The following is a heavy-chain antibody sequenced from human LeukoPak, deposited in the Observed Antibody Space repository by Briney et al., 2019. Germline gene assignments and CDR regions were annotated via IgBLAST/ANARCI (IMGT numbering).Heavy chain of an antibody. Sequence: GGSLRLSCAASGFTVSSNHMSWVRQAPGKGLEWVSVIYSGGSTYYADSVKGRFTISRDNSKNTLYLQMNSLTAEDTAVYYCARVGVVPAAIPDGFDIWGQGTMVTVSS. CDR1: GFTVSSNH. CDR3: ARVGVVPAAIPDGFDI. CDR2: IYSGGST. D-gene: IGHD2-2*01. V-gene: IGHV3-53*01. J-gene: IGHJ3*02.